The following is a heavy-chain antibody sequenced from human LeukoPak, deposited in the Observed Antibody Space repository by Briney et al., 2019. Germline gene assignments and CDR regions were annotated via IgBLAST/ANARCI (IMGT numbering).Heavy chain of an antibody. CDR1: GGSISSISSNSYY. Sequence: PSETLSLTCTVSGGSISSISSNSYYWGWIRQPPGKGLEWIGSIYYSGSTYYNPSLKSRVTISVDTSKNQFSLKLSSVTAADTAVYYCARGNGFWFDPWGQGTLVTVSS. J-gene: IGHJ5*02. D-gene: IGHD3-3*01. CDR3: ARGNGFWFDP. CDR2: IYYSGST. V-gene: IGHV4-39*01.